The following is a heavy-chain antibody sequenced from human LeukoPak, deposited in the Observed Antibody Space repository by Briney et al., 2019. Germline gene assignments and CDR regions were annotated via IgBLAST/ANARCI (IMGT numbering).Heavy chain of an antibody. D-gene: IGHD3-22*01. Sequence: GGSLRLSCAASGFTFSSYGMHWVRQAPGKGLEWVAVIWYDGSNKYYADSVKGRFTISRDNSKNTLYLQMNSLRAEDTAVYYCAKGEAGDSSGADAFDIWGQGTMVTVSS. CDR1: GFTFSSYG. CDR2: IWYDGSNK. J-gene: IGHJ3*02. V-gene: IGHV3-33*06. CDR3: AKGEAGDSSGADAFDI.